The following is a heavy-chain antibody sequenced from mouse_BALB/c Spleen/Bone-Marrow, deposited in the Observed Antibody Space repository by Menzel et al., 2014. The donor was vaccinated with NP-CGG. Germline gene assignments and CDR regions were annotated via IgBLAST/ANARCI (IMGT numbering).Heavy chain of an antibody. D-gene: IGHD2-4*01. CDR1: GYTFSAYV. J-gene: IGHJ4*01. CDR2: INPYNDGT. Sequence: LVESGPELVKPGASVKMSCKASGYTFSAYVMHWVQQKPGQGLEWIGYINPYNDGTKYNEKFKGKATLTSDKSSSTAYMELSSLTSEDSAVYYCAREGGLRRGGYYAMDYWGQGTSVTVSS. CDR3: AREGGLRRGGYYAMDY. V-gene: IGHV1-14*01.